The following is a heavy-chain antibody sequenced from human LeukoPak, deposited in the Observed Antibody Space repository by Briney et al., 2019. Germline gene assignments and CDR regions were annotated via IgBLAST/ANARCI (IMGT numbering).Heavy chain of an antibody. CDR1: GGTFSSYA. V-gene: IGHV1-69*04. CDR2: IIPILGIA. J-gene: IGHJ3*02. CDR3: ATHLVGAPKDAFDI. D-gene: IGHD1-26*01. Sequence: ASVKVSCKASGGTFSSYAISWVRQAPGQGLEWMGRIIPILGIANYAQKFQGRVTITADKSTSTAYMELSSLRPEDTAVYYCATHLVGAPKDAFDIWGQGTMVTVSS.